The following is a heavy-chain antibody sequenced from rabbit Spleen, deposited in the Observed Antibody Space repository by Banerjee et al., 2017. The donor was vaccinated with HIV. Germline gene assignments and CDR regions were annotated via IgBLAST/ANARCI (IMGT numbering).Heavy chain of an antibody. Sequence: QLKESGGGLVQPGGSLKLSCKASGFTLSSYYMNWVRQAPGKGLEWIGYIDPIFGSTYYANWVKGRFTISRDNAQNTVFLQLSSLTAADTATYFCVRDEAGYAGYGPYYFNLWGQGTLVTVS. CDR3: VRDEAGYAGYGPYYFNL. V-gene: IGHV1S7*01. J-gene: IGHJ4*01. CDR2: IDPIFGST. D-gene: IGHD7-1*01. CDR1: GFTLSSYY.